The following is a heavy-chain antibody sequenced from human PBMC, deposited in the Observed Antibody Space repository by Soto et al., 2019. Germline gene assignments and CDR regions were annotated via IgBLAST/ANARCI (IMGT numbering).Heavy chain of an antibody. CDR1: GGSISSSNW. V-gene: IGHV4-4*02. Sequence: PSETLSLTCAVSGGSISSSNWWSWVRQPPGKGLEWIGEIYHSGSINYNPSLKSRVTISVDTSKNQFSLKLSSVTAADTAVYYCARGRGVYSGSGSYVGSRTNWFDPWGQGALVTVSS. J-gene: IGHJ5*02. CDR3: ARGRGVYSGSGSYVGSRTNWFDP. D-gene: IGHD3-10*01. CDR2: IYHSGSI.